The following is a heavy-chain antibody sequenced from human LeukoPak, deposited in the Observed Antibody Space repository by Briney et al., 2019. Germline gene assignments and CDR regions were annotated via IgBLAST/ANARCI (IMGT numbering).Heavy chain of an antibody. CDR1: GFTFSDYY. J-gene: IGHJ4*02. CDR2: ISSSSYT. CDR3: ARGGGTDYYDSSGYYYDDY. D-gene: IGHD3-22*01. Sequence: GGSLRLSCAASGFTFSDYYMSWIRQAPGKGLEWVSYISSSSYTNYADSVKGRFTISRDNAKNSLYLQMNSLRAEDTAVYYCARGGGTDYYDSSGYYYDDYWGQGTLVTVSS. V-gene: IGHV3-11*05.